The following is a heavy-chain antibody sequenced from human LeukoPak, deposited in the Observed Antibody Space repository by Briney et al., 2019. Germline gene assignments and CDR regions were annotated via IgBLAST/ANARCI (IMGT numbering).Heavy chain of an antibody. D-gene: IGHD6-19*01. CDR2: IYYGGTT. CDR3: ARRGLAVAAH. J-gene: IGHJ4*02. CDR1: DGSISSSNYY. V-gene: IGHV4-39*01. Sequence: SETLSLTCTVSDGSISSSNYYWAWIRQPPGKGLEWIGSIYYGGTTYYSPSLKSRVTISADSSKNQFSLRLTSVTAADTAVYYCARRGLAVAAHWGQGTLVTVSS.